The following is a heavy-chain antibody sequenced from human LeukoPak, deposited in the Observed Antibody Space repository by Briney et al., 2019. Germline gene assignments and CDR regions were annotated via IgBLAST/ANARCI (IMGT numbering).Heavy chain of an antibody. CDR3: ARDMRGGSSFDY. CDR1: GFTFSNYG. D-gene: IGHD1-26*01. J-gene: IGHJ4*02. V-gene: IGHV3-23*01. Sequence: QPGGSLRLSCAASGFTFSNYGMSWVRQAPGKGLEWVSAISGSGGTTYYADSVKGRFTISRDNSENTLYLQMNSLRAEDTAVYYCARDMRGGSSFDYWGQGTLVTVSS. CDR2: ISGSGGTT.